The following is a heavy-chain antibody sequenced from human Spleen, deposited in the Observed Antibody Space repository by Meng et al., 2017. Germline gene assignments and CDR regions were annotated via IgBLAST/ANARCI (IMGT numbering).Heavy chain of an antibody. CDR2: IYPEDSDT. CDR1: EYSFSNFW. V-gene: IGHV5-51*01. D-gene: IGHD4/OR15-4a*01. Sequence: GESLKISCKGLEYSFSNFWIGWVRQMPGKGLEWMGSIYPEDSDTRYSPSFQGQVTISADKSTGTAYLQWSSLRASDTAMYYCAVLTSNSWGQGTLVTVSS. J-gene: IGHJ4*02. CDR3: AVLTSNS.